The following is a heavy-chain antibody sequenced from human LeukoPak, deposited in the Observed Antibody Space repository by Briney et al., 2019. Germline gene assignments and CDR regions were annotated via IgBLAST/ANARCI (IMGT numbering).Heavy chain of an antibody. CDR3: AREYYGAKGAFDI. D-gene: IGHD4-17*01. Sequence: SQTLSLTCALSGDSVSTNTAAWNWIRQSPSRGLEWLGRTYYRSKWYNDYAVSVKSRITINTDKSKNQFSLQLNSVTPEDTAMYFCAREYYGAKGAFDIWGQGTMVTVSS. J-gene: IGHJ3*02. CDR2: TYYRSKWYN. V-gene: IGHV6-1*01. CDR1: GDSVSTNTAA.